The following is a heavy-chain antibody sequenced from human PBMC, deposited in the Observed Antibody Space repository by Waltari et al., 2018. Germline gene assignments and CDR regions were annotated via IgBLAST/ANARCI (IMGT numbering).Heavy chain of an antibody. Sequence: QVQLVESGGGVVQPGGSLRPSRAASGHPSGRLAMPWVRQAPGKGLEWVSFIQFDGNNKYYPDSVKGRFTVARDNSKSVLYLQMNSLRPEDTAIYYCALGTGGTWNSNDAFDIWGQGTPVTVSS. V-gene: IGHV3-30*02. D-gene: IGHD1-1*01. CDR2: IQFDGNNK. CDR3: ALGTGGTWNSNDAFDI. J-gene: IGHJ3*02. CDR1: GHPSGRLA.